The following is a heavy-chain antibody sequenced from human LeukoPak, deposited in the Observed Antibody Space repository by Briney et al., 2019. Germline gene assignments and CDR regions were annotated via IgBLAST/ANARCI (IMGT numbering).Heavy chain of an antibody. CDR1: GGSISTTNW. D-gene: IGHD3-10*01. CDR2: VHLSGRT. CDR3: ARNYFGSGSYPLPYYFDY. Sequence: KPSGTLSLTCGVSGGSISTTNWWTWVRQPPGEGLEWIGEVHLSGRTHYNPSLESRVTMSVDMSENHISLRLTSVTAADTAVYYCARNYFGSGSYPLPYYFDYWGQGTLVTVSS. V-gene: IGHV4-4*02. J-gene: IGHJ4*02.